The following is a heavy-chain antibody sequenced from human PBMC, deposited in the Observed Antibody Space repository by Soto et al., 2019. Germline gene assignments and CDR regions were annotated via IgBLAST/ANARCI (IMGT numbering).Heavy chain of an antibody. CDR3: GSLQGSGRPLDS. Sequence: TLETLSLTCTVSGGSISSYYWIWIRQPPGKGLEWIGYIYYSGSTNYNPSLKSRVTISVDTSKNQFSLKLSSVTAADTAVYYCGSLQGSGRPLDSGGQGTPATVSS. CDR2: IYYSGST. CDR1: GGSISSYY. J-gene: IGHJ4*02. D-gene: IGHD3-10*01. V-gene: IGHV4-59*08.